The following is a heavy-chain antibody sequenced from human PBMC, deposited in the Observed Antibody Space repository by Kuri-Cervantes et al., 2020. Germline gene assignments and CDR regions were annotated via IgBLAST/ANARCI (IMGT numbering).Heavy chain of an antibody. CDR2: ISAYNGNT. D-gene: IGHD3-10*01. V-gene: IGHV1-18*01. CDR1: GYTFTSYG. J-gene: IGHJ4*02. CDR3: ASQLLWFGELQGAFDY. Sequence: ASVKVSCKASGYTFTSYGNSWVRQAPGQGLEWMGWISAYNGNTNYAQKLQGRVTMTTDTSTSTAYMELRSLGSDDTAVYYCASQLLWFGELQGAFDYWGQGTLVTVSS.